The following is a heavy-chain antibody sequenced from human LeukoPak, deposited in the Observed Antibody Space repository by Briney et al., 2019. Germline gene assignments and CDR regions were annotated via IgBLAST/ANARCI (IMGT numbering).Heavy chain of an antibody. CDR1: GFTFDDYG. CDR3: AKHIAVAAGWFDP. CDR2: INRNGGST. J-gene: IGHJ5*02. V-gene: IGHV3-20*04. Sequence: GGSLRLSCAASGFTFDDYGMSWVRQPPGKGLEWVSGINRNGGSTDYADSVKGRFTISRDNSKNTLYLQMNSLRAEDTAVYYCAKHIAVAAGWFDPWGQGTLVTVSS. D-gene: IGHD6-19*01.